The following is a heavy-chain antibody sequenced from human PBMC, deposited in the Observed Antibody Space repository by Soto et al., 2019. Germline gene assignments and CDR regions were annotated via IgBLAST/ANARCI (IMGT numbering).Heavy chain of an antibody. D-gene: IGHD2-15*01. Sequence: QLQLQESGPGLVKPSETLSLTCTVSGGSISSSSYYWGWIRQPPGKGLEWIGCIYYSGSTYYNPSLKRRVTISVDTSTNQFSLKRSAVTAADTAVYYCARHTPAISISDHWGQGTLVTVSS. CDR1: GGSISSSSYY. CDR3: ARHTPAISISDH. V-gene: IGHV4-39*01. CDR2: IYYSGST. J-gene: IGHJ4*02.